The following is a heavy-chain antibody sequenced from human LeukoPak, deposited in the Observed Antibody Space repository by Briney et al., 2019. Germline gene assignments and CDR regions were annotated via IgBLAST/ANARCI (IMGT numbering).Heavy chain of an antibody. V-gene: IGHV3-7*01. CDR1: GFTFSASW. D-gene: IGHD4-17*01. CDR2: VDPDANTK. CDR3: ARDPAYGALDY. Sequence: GGSPRLSCAASGFTFSASWMTWVRQAPGRGLEWVANVDPDANTKNYLDSVKGRFTISRDNARNSLYLQMNSLRAEDTAIYYCARDPAYGALDYWGQGTLVTVSS. J-gene: IGHJ4*02.